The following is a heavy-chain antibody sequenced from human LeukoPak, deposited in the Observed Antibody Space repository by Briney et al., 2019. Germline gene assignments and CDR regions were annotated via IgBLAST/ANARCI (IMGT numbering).Heavy chain of an antibody. CDR3: ASLLIAAAVNWFDP. CDR1: GGTFSSYA. V-gene: IGHV1-69*13. D-gene: IGHD6-13*01. CDR2: IIPIFGTA. Sequence: ASVKVSCKASGGTFSSYAISWVRQAPGQGLEWMGGIIPIFGTANYAQKFQGRVTITADESTSTAYMELSSLRSEDTAVYYCASLLIAAAVNWFDPWGQGTLVTVSS. J-gene: IGHJ5*02.